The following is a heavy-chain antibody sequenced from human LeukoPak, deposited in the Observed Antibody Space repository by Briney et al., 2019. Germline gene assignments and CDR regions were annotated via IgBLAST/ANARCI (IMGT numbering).Heavy chain of an antibody. CDR3: ARDLWGYSSSWYGDYYYYGMDV. CDR1: GYTFTGYY. J-gene: IGHJ6*02. CDR2: INPNSGGT. D-gene: IGHD6-13*01. Sequence: ASVTVSCKASGYTFTGYYMHWVRQAPGQGLEWMGWINPNSGGTNYAQKFQGRVTMTRDTSISTAYMELSRLRSDDTAVYYCARDLWGYSSSWYGDYYYYGMDVWGQGTTVTVSS. V-gene: IGHV1-2*02.